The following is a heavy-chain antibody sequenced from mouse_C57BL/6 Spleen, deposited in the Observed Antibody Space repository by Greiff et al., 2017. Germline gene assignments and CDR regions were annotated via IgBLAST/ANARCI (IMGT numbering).Heavy chain of an antibody. D-gene: IGHD2-5*01. CDR3: ASGYSNIYAMDY. Sequence: QVQLQQPGAELVKPGASVKLSCKASGYTFTSYWMHWVKQRPGQGLEWIGMIHPNSGSTNYNEKFKSQATLTVDKSTSTAYMQLSSLTSEDSAVYYCASGYSNIYAMDYWGQGTSVTVSS. V-gene: IGHV1-64*01. J-gene: IGHJ4*01. CDR2: IHPNSGST. CDR1: GYTFTSYW.